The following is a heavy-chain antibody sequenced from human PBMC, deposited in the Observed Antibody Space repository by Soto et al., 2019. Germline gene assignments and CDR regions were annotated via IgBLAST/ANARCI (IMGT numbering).Heavy chain of an antibody. D-gene: IGHD2-15*01. CDR3: AKDQGYCSGGSCYYFDY. J-gene: IGHJ4*02. CDR1: GFTFSSYG. CDR2: ISYDGSNK. V-gene: IGHV3-30*18. Sequence: QVQLVESGGGVVQPGRSLRLSCAASGFTFSSYGMHWVRQAPGKGLEWVAVISYDGSNKYYADSVKGRFTISRDNSKNPLYLQMNSMRAEDTAVYYCAKDQGYCSGGSCYYFDYWGQGTLVTVSS.